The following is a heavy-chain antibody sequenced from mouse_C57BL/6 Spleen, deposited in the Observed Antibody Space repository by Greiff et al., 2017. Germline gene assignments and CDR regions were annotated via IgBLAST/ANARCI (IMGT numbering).Heavy chain of an antibody. CDR2: INPYNGGT. CDR1: GYTFTDYY. V-gene: IGHV1-19*01. J-gene: IGHJ2*01. CDR3: ARKASWDVNYFDY. D-gene: IGHD4-1*01. Sequence: EVKLQQSGPVLVKPGASVKMSCKASGYTFTDYYMNWVKQSHGKSLEWIGVINPYNGGTSYNQKFKGKATLTVDKSSSTAYMELNSLTSEDSAVYYRARKASWDVNYFDYWGQSNNLTVSS.